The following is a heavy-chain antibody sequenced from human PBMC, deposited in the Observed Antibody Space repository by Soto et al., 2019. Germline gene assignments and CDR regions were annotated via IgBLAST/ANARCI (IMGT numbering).Heavy chain of an antibody. CDR2: ISYDGSNK. V-gene: IGHV3-30*18. J-gene: IGHJ6*03. CDR1: GFTFSSYG. D-gene: IGHD6-13*01. CDR3: AKIAAAVSGSQYYYYYYMDV. Sequence: SLRLSCAASGFTFSSYGMHWVRQAPGKGLEWVAVISYDGSNKYYADSVKGRFTISTHNSQNTLYLQMDSLRAEDTAVYYCAKIAAAVSGSQYYYYYYMDVWGKGTTVTVSS.